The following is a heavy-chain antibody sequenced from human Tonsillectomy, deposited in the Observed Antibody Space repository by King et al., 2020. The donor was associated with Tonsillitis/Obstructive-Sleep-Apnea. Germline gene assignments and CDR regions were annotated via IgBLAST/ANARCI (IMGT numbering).Heavy chain of an antibody. CDR1: GFTFSSYA. D-gene: IGHD4-17*01. CDR3: ARDKGMTTVTFNLAY. J-gene: IGHJ4*02. V-gene: IGHV3-30*01. Sequence: VQLVESGGGVVQPGRSLRLSCAASGFTFSSYAMHWVRQAPGKGLEWVAVISYDGSNKYYADSVKGRFTISRDNSKNTLYLQMNSLRAEDTAVYYCARDKGMTTVTFNLAYWGQGTLVTVSS. CDR2: ISYDGSNK.